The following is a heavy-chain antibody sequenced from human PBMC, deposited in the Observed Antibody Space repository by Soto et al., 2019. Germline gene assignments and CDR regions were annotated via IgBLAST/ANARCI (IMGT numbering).Heavy chain of an antibody. J-gene: IGHJ5*02. Sequence: GASVKVSCKASGYTFTSYGISWVRQAPGQGLEWMGWISAYNGNTNYEPKFQGRVTMTTDTSTSTAYMELRSLTSDDTAVYYCARDAEAARPGWFDPWGQGTLVTVSS. CDR3: ARDAEAARPGWFDP. D-gene: IGHD6-6*01. CDR1: GYTFTSYG. V-gene: IGHV1-18*04. CDR2: ISAYNGNT.